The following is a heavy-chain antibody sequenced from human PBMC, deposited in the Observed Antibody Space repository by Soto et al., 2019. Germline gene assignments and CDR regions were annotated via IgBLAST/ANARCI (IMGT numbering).Heavy chain of an antibody. Sequence: QVQLLQSGAEVKKPGTSVRVSCRASGYTFKDYDINWVRRAPGQGLEWMGWMNPNSGNTAYARKFHDRITITRSVSARTAFMELSSLTPEDTAVYYCALRMTWSLWCFDLWGSGTQVTVSS. J-gene: IGHJ2*01. D-gene: IGHD3-3*01. CDR3: ALRMTWSLWCFDL. V-gene: IGHV1-8*01. CDR1: GYTFKDYD. CDR2: MNPNSGNT.